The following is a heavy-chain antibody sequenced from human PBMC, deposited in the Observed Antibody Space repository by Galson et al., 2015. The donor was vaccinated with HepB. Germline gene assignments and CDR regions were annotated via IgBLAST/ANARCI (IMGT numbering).Heavy chain of an antibody. J-gene: IGHJ4*02. CDR2: ISYGGSNK. Sequence: RLSCAASGXTFSWYGXHWVRXAPGKGLEXXXLISYGGSNKYYADSVKGRYTISRDNSKDMLYLQMDSLRGEDXAVYYCAREGRTYCGGDCYLHFWGQGTLVTVSS. CDR1: GXTFSWYG. D-gene: IGHD2-21*02. CDR3: AREGRTYCGGDCYLHF. V-gene: IGHV3-30*03.